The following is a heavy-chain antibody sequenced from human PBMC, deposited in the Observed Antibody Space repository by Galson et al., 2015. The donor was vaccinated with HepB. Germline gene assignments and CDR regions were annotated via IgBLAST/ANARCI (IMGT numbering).Heavy chain of an antibody. CDR1: GFTFSDYY. D-gene: IGHD3-10*01. CDR3: ARQFVELLYQYYYYGMDV. J-gene: IGHJ6*02. CDR2: ISSSSSYT. Sequence: SLRLSCAASGFTFSDYYMSWIRQAPGKGLEWVSYISSSSSYTNYADSVKGRFTISRDNAKNSLYLQMNSLRAEDTAVYYCARQFVELLYQYYYYGMDVWGQGTTVTVSS. V-gene: IGHV3-11*03.